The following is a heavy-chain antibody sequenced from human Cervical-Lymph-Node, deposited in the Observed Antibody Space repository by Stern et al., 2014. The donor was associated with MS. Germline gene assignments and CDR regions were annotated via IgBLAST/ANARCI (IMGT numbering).Heavy chain of an antibody. V-gene: IGHV3-23*04. CDR3: AKVAETVAGFYFDY. CDR2: ISGNAGTT. CDR1: GFTFRSYV. D-gene: IGHD6-19*01. J-gene: IGHJ4*02. Sequence: EVQLVESGGDLVQPGGSLRLSCAASGFTFRSYVMNWVPQAPGKGLELVSGISGNAGTTYYAESVKGRFTVSRDNSKNTLYLQLNRLRAEDTAVYYCAKVAETVAGFYFDYWGQGTLVTVSS.